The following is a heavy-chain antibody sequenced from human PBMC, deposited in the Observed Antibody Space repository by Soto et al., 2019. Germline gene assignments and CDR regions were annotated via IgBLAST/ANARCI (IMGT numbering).Heavy chain of an antibody. D-gene: IGHD1-7*01. V-gene: IGHV4-59*04. J-gene: IGHJ4*02. CDR2: IYHSGST. CDR3: ATMGTPATGLYYFDY. CDR1: GGFISSYS. Sequence: SETLSLTCTVSGGFISSYSWSWIRQPPGKGLEWIGYIYHSGSTYYNPSLKSRVTISVDTSKNQFSLNLSFVTAADTAVYYCATMGTPATGLYYFDYWGQGTLVTVSS.